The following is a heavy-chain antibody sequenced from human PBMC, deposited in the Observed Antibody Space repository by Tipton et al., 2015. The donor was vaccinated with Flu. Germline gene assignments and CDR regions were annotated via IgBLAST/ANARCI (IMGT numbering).Heavy chain of an antibody. D-gene: IGHD1-1*01. CDR1: GFNLSSYE. CDR2: ISINSRTT. CDR3: ARDPFLGTGDAFDV. V-gene: IGHV3-48*03. J-gene: IGHJ3*01. Sequence: GSLRLSCVGSGFNLSSYEMNWVRQAPGKGLEWISYISINSRTTYYADSVKGRFTISRDYAKRSVTLEMNSLRGEDTAVYFCARDPFLGTGDAFDVWGQGTVVTVSS.